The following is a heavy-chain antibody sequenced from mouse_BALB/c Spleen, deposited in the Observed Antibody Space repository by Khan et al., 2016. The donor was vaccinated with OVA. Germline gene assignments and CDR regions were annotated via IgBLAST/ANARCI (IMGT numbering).Heavy chain of an antibody. CDR1: GYSITSGYA. CDR3: ARKNYYGYAMDY. J-gene: IGHJ4*01. D-gene: IGHD1-1*01. CDR2: ISYSGST. Sequence: EVQLVESGPGLVKPSQSLSLTCTVTGYSITSGYAWNWIRQFPGNKLEWMGYISYSGSTSYNPSLRSRISITRDTPKNQFFLQLNSVTTEDTATYYCARKNYYGYAMDYGGQGTSVTVSS. V-gene: IGHV3-2*02.